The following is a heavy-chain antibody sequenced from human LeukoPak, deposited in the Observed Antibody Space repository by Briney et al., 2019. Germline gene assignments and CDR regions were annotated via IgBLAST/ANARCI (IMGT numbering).Heavy chain of an antibody. CDR3: ARIVVVVAATPTRGPFDY. V-gene: IGHV4-34*01. D-gene: IGHD2-15*01. Sequence: PSETLSLTCAVYGGSFSGYYWSWIRQPPGKGLEWIGEINHSGSTNYNPSLKSRVTISVDTSKNQFSLKLSSVTAADTAVYYCARIVVVVAATPTRGPFDYWGQGTLVTVSS. J-gene: IGHJ4*02. CDR1: GGSFSGYY. CDR2: INHSGST.